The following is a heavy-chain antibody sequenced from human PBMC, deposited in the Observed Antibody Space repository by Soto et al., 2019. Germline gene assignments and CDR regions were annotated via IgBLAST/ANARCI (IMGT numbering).Heavy chain of an antibody. CDR2: IYHSGST. J-gene: IGHJ3*01. V-gene: IGHV4-31*03. Sequence: QVRLQESGPGLVRPSQTLSLTCSVSGDSLTIGDHYWTWIRQHPGKGLEWIGYIYHSGSTYYSPSLKSRVTISVDTSENQFSLKLTSMTAADTAVYYCARGGDGFDLWGQGKMVTVSS. CDR3: ARGGDGFDL. CDR1: GDSLTIGDHY.